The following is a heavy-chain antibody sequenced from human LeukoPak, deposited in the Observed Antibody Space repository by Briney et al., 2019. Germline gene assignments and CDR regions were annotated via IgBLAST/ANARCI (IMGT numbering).Heavy chain of an antibody. J-gene: IGHJ3*02. Sequence: ASVKVSCKASGYTFTDYYMHWVRQAPGQGPEWMGWINPNSGDTHYAQRFQGRVTMTRDTSVSTAYMELSSLRSDETAVYYCARTYYYGSGTYSEGAFNIWGQGTMVTVSS. V-gene: IGHV1-2*02. CDR2: INPNSGDT. D-gene: IGHD3-10*01. CDR1: GYTFTDYY. CDR3: ARTYYYGSGTYSEGAFNI.